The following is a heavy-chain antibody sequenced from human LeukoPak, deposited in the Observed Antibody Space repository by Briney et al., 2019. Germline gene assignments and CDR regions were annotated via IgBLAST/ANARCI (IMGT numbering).Heavy chain of an antibody. CDR1: GFTISSYW. CDR2: INQDGSEN. V-gene: IGHV3-7*01. J-gene: IGHJ4*02. CDR3: VRAGGSSWSDF. Sequence: PGGSLRPSCAASGFTISSYWMSWVRQSPGKGLEWVANINQDGSENHYVDSVKGRFTISRDNAKNSVFVQMNGLRVEDTAVYYCVRAGGSSWSDFWGQGTLVTVSS. D-gene: IGHD6-13*01.